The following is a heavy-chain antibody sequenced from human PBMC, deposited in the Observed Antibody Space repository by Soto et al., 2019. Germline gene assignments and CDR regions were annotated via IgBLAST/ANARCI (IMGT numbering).Heavy chain of an antibody. J-gene: IGHJ3*02. Sequence: QVQLQESGPGLVKPSQTLSLTCTVPGGSISSGDYYWSWIRQPPGKGLEWIGYIYYSGSTYYNPFLRSRVTISVDTVKNQFSLKLSSVTGADTAVYYCAREGYYDSSGSRDDAFDIWGQGTMVTFSS. CDR1: GGSISSGDYY. V-gene: IGHV4-30-4*01. CDR2: IYYSGST. CDR3: AREGYYDSSGSRDDAFDI. D-gene: IGHD3-22*01.